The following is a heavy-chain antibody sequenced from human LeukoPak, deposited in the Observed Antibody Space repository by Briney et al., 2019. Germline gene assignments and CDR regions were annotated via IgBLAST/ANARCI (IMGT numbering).Heavy chain of an antibody. D-gene: IGHD7-27*01. CDR2: IRGSGSGSGSGM. Sequence: GGSLSLSCAASGFVFSDNSMNWVRQAPGQGQEWVSNIRGSGSGSGSGMYYADSVKGRFTISRDNAKNSLYLQMSSLRAEDTAFYYCARDNDWGFDFWGQGALVTVSS. V-gene: IGHV3-48*04. CDR1: GFVFSDNS. CDR3: ARDNDWGFDF. J-gene: IGHJ4*02.